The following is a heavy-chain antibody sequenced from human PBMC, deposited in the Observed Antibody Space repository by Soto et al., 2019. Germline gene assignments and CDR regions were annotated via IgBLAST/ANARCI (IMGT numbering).Heavy chain of an antibody. CDR2: IYYTGST. J-gene: IGHJ4*02. V-gene: IGHV4-59*01. CDR3: ARQMGNYFDD. D-gene: IGHD1-26*01. CDR1: GDSISTFY. Sequence: PSETLSLTCTVSGDSISTFYWSWIRQPPGKGLEWIGYIYYTGSTNYTPSLKSRVTMSVDTSKKQFSLKLSSVTAADTAVYYCARQMGNYFDDWGQGTLVTVSS.